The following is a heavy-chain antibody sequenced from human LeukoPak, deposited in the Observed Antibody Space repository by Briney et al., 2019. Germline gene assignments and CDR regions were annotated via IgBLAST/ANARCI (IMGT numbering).Heavy chain of an antibody. CDR1: GYTFTGYY. V-gene: IGHV1-2*02. CDR3: ARGYCSSTSCDYWFDP. CDR2: INPNSGGT. Sequence: ASVKVSCKASGYTFTGYYMHWVRQAPGQGLEWMGWINPNSGGTNYAQKFQGRVTMTRDTSISTAYMELSRLRSDDTAVYYCARGYCSSTSCDYWFDPWGQGTLVTVSS. D-gene: IGHD2-2*01. J-gene: IGHJ5*02.